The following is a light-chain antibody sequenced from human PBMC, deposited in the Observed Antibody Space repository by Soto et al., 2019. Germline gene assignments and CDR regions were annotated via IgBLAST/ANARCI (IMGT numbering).Light chain of an antibody. V-gene: IGKV3-20*01. CDR1: QSVSSSY. Sequence: EIVLTQSPGTLSLSPGERATLSCRASQSVSSSYLAWYQQKPGQAPTLLIYGASSRATGIPDRFSGSGSGTDFTLTISRLEPEDFAVYYCQQYGSSPSMYTFGQGTKLELK. CDR3: QQYGSSPSMYT. CDR2: GAS. J-gene: IGKJ2*01.